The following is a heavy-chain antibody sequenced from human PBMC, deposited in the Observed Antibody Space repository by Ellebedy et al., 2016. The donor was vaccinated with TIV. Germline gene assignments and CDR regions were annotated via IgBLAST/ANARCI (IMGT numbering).Heavy chain of an antibody. V-gene: IGHV3-74*03. Sequence: GESLKISCEASGFTFSSYWMHWVRQAPGKGLVWVSRITTGGEMNEDSVKDRLTVSSDNAKNTLYLQMNSLRAEDTAVYYWVRNLGGSGSRSEAIDYWGQGTLVTVSS. J-gene: IGHJ4*02. D-gene: IGHD5-12*01. CDR3: VRNLGGSGSRSEAIDY. CDR2: ITTGGEM. CDR1: GFTFSSYW.